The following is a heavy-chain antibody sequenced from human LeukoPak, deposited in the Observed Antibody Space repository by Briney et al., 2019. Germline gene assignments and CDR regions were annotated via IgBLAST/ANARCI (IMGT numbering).Heavy chain of an antibody. CDR1: GGSISSSSYY. Sequence: PSETLSLTCTVSGGSISSSSYYWGWIRQPPGKGLEWIGSIYYSGSTYYNPSLKSRVTISVDTSKNQFSLKLSSVTAADTAVYYRARLDDILTLDYWGQGTLVTVSS. V-gene: IGHV4-39*01. J-gene: IGHJ4*02. D-gene: IGHD3-9*01. CDR2: IYYSGST. CDR3: ARLDDILTLDY.